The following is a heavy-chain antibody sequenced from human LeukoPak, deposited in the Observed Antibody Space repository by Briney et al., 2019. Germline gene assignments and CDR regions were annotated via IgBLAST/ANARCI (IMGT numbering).Heavy chain of an antibody. Sequence: GASVKVSCKVSGYTLTELSMHWVRQAPGKGLEWMGGFDPEDGETIYAQKFQGIVTMTEDTSTDTAYMELSSLRSEDTAVYYCATGGSGSYHNWFDPWGQGTLVTVSS. D-gene: IGHD1-26*01. CDR1: GYTLTELS. CDR2: FDPEDGET. J-gene: IGHJ5*02. CDR3: ATGGSGSYHNWFDP. V-gene: IGHV1-24*01.